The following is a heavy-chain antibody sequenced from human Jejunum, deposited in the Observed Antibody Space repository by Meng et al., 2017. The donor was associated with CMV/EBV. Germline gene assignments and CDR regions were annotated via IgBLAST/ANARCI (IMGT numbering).Heavy chain of an antibody. Sequence: FTFSEYGMHWVRQVPGKGLVWVSRLNPFGSGISYADSVKGRFTISRDNAGNTLYLQMNGLRADDTAIYYCARYRSTTESGVGLDSWGQGTLVTVSS. CDR3: ARYRSTTESGVGLDS. V-gene: IGHV3-74*01. J-gene: IGHJ4*02. D-gene: IGHD1-1*01. CDR2: LNPFGSGI. CDR1: FTFSEYG.